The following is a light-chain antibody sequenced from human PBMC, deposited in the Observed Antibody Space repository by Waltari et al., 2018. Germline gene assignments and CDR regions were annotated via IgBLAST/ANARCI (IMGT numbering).Light chain of an antibody. Sequence: ETVMTQSPATLSVSPGERVILSCRASQTIRSDLAWYQQKPGQSPRLLIYGASTRATAIPARLSGSGSGTEFTLTISSLQSEDFAFYYCQQYDHWPPAFSPGTKVDVK. J-gene: IGKJ3*01. V-gene: IGKV3-15*01. CDR2: GAS. CDR1: QTIRSD. CDR3: QQYDHWPPA.